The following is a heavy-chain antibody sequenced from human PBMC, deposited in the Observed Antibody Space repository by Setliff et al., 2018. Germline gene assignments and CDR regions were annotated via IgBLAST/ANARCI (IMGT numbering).Heavy chain of an antibody. J-gene: IGHJ6*02. Sequence: SETLSLTCTVSGGSISSGSYYWSWIRQPAGKGLEWIGRIYTSGSTNYNPSLKSRVTISVDTSKNQFSLKLSSVTAADTAVYYCARGRGYSYGSTFHYYYGMDGWGQGTTVTVSS. CDR2: IYTSGST. V-gene: IGHV4-61*02. CDR3: ARGRGYSYGSTFHYYYGMDG. CDR1: GGSISSGSYY. D-gene: IGHD5-18*01.